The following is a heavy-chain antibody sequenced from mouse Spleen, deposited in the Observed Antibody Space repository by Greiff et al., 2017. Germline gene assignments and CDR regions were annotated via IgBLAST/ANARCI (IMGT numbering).Heavy chain of an antibody. CDR2: IWGGGST. CDR1: GFSLTSYG. J-gene: IGHJ3*01. D-gene: IGHD1-2*01. Sequence: VKLQESGPGLVAPSQSLSITCTVSGFSLTSYGVDWVRQSPGKGLEWLGVIWGGGSTNYNSALKSRLSISKDNSKSQVFLKMNSLQTDDTAMYYCASGVTTAPFAYWGQGTLVTVSA. CDR3: ASGVTTAPFAY. V-gene: IGHV2-6*01.